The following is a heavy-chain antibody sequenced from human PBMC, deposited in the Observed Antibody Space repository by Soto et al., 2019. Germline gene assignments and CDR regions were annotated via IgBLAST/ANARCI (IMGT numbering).Heavy chain of an antibody. D-gene: IGHD2-8*02. CDR2: IYHSGST. Sequence: TLSLTCAVSGGSISSGGYSWSWIRQPPGKGLEWIGYIYHSGSTYYNPSLKSRVTISVDTSKNQFSLKLTSVTAADTAVYYCARNKITGLFDYWGQGTLVTVSS. V-gene: IGHV4-30-2*01. CDR3: ARNKITGLFDY. J-gene: IGHJ4*02. CDR1: GGSISSGGYS.